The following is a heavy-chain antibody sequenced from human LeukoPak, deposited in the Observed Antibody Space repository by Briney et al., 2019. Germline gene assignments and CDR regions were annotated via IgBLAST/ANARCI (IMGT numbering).Heavy chain of an antibody. CDR3: VRVGSVAGSDYLDY. D-gene: IGHD6-19*01. J-gene: IGHJ4*02. CDR2: SRNKAKSYTT. V-gene: IGHV3-72*01. CDR1: GFTFSDHF. Sequence: PGGSLRLSCVVSGFTFSDHFLDWVRQAPGKGLEWVGCSRNKAKSYTTEYAASVKGRFTISRDDSKNSLYLQMNSLKTEDTAVYYCVRVGSVAGSDYLDYWGQGTLVTVSS.